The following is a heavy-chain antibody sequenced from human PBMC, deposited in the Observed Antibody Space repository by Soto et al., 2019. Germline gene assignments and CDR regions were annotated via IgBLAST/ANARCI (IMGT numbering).Heavy chain of an antibody. V-gene: IGHV4-59*08. D-gene: IGHD3-10*01. J-gene: IGHJ4*02. CDR2: IYYSGST. Sequence: PSETLSLTCTVSGGSISSYYWSWIRQPPGKGLEWIGYIYYSGSTNYKPSLKSRVTISVDTSKNQFSLKLNSMTAADTAVYYCARHNYGSGSTYFDHWGQGTLVTVSS. CDR3: ARHNYGSGSTYFDH. CDR1: GGSISSYY.